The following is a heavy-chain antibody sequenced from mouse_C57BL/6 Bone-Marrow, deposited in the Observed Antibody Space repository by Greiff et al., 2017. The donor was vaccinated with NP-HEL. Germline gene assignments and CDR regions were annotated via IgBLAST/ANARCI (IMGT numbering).Heavy chain of an antibody. D-gene: IGHD2-4*01. CDR1: GYTFTDYY. CDR3: ARRDYDRFAY. V-gene: IGHV1-26*01. Sequence: EVQLQQSGPELVKPGASVKISCKASGYTFTDYYMNWVKQSHGKSLEWIGDINPNNGGTSYNQKFKGKATLTVDKSSSTAYMELRSLTSEDSAVYYCARRDYDRFAYWGQGTLVTVSA. J-gene: IGHJ3*01. CDR2: INPNNGGT.